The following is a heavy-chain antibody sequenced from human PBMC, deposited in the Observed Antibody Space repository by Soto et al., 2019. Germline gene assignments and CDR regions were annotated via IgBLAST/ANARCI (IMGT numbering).Heavy chain of an antibody. Sequence: GGSLRLSCAASGFAFSTAWMSWVRQAPGKGLEWVGRIKSRADGGTTDYAGPVKGRFTISRHDSRNTLYVQMSSLRIEDTAVYYCHKVLPTGKWDIGTWGQGTLVTVSS. D-gene: IGHD1-26*01. CDR3: HKVLPTGKWDIGT. V-gene: IGHV3-15*05. CDR1: GFAFSTAW. CDR2: IKSRADGGTT. J-gene: IGHJ5*02.